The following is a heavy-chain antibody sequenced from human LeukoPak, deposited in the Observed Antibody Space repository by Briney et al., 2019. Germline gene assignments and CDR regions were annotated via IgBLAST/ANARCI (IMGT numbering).Heavy chain of an antibody. CDR1: GGSISSYY. CDR3: ARHGAAYDYDF. Sequence: SETLSLTCTASGGSISSYYWSWLRQPPGKGLEWIGYVSYSGSTNCNPSLKSRVTISQDTSKNQFSLKLSSVTAADTAVYYCARHGAAYDYDFWGQGTLVTVSS. CDR2: VSYSGST. V-gene: IGHV4-59*08. J-gene: IGHJ4*02. D-gene: IGHD5-12*01.